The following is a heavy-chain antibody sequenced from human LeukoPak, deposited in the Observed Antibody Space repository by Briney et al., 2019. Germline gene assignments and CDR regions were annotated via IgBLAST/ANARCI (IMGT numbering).Heavy chain of an antibody. CDR3: ARKSNSPSPNADDY. J-gene: IGHJ4*02. CDR2: ISYDGSNK. Sequence: GGSLRLSCAASGFTFSSYAMHWVRQAPGKGLEWVAVISYDGSNKYYADSVKGRFTISRDNSKNTLYLQMNSLRAEDTAVYYRARKSNSPSPNADDYWGQRTLDTVPS. V-gene: IGHV3-30-3*01. D-gene: IGHD2/OR15-2a*01. CDR1: GFTFSSYA.